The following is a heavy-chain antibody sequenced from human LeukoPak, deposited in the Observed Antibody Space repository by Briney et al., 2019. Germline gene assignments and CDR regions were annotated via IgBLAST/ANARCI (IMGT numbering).Heavy chain of an antibody. CDR3: ARGLSGYSYGYYFDY. Sequence: PSDTLSLPCSVCGGPISSYYWNWIRQPPGKGREWMGYIYYSGSTHYNPSLKSRVTISVDTSKNQFSLRLSSVTAADTAVYYCARGLSGYSYGYYFDYWGQGTLFTVSS. CDR1: GGPISSYY. V-gene: IGHV4-59*07. J-gene: IGHJ4*02. CDR2: IYYSGST. D-gene: IGHD5-18*01.